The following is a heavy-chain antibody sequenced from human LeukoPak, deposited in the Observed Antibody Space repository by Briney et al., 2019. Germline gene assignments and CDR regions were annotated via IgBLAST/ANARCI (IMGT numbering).Heavy chain of an antibody. CDR1: GGSISSYY. CDR2: IYYSGST. D-gene: IGHD2-2*01. Sequence: KPSETLSLTCTVSGGSISSYYWSWIRQPPGKGLEWIGYIYYSGSTNYNPSLKSRVTISVDTSKNQFSLKLNSVTAADTAVYYCARPFTSAWYFDLWGRGTLVTVSS. CDR3: ARPFTSAWYFDL. J-gene: IGHJ2*01. V-gene: IGHV4-59*08.